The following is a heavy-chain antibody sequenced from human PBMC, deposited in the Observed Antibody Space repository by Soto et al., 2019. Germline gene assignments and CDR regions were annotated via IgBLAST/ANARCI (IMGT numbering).Heavy chain of an antibody. D-gene: IGHD5-18*01. V-gene: IGHV1-18*04. CDR3: AGDRFTAMVTGY. J-gene: IGHJ4*02. CDR1: GYTFHNYG. Sequence: SVKFSCKASGYTFHNYGISWVRQAPGQGLEWIGWIDTYNGNTNYAQKLQGRVTMTTDTSTSTAYMELKSLRSDDTAMYYCAGDRFTAMVTGYWGQGTLVTVSS. CDR2: IDTYNGNT.